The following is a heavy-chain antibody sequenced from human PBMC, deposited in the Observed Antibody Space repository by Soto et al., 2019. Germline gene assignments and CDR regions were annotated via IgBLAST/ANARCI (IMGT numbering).Heavy chain of an antibody. V-gene: IGHV1-8*03. CDR1: GYNFGNYD. CDR2: MNPKNVDT. J-gene: IGHJ5*02. Sequence: QVQLVQSGAEVKKPGASVKVSCKASGYNFGNYDLNWVRQATGQGLEWMGWMNPKNVDTGHAQKFQGRVTLTRDNSISTSYMELTGLRPDDTAVYYCARGPSRLIMIADPGEGLLGLDPWGQGTLVIVSS. CDR3: ARGPSRLIMIADPGEGLLGLDP. D-gene: IGHD2-21*01.